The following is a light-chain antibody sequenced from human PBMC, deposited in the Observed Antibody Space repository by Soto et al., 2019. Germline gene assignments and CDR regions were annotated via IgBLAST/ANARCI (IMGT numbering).Light chain of an antibody. CDR3: VLYRGGGTVL. J-gene: IGLJ2*01. CDR1: SGSVSTSYY. Sequence: QTVVTQEPSFSVSPGGTVTLTCGLSSGSVSTSYYPSWLQQTPGQAPRTLIYATNTRSSGVPHRFSGSILGNKAALTITGAQADDESDYYCVLYRGGGTVLFGGGTKRTV. V-gene: IGLV8-61*01. CDR2: ATN.